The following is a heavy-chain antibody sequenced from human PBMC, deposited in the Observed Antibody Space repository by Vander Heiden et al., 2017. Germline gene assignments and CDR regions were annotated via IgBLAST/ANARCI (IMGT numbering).Heavy chain of an antibody. J-gene: IGHJ4*02. V-gene: IGHV6-1*01. CDR3: ARTAAHLIDY. D-gene: IGHD6-6*01. CDR2: TYYRSKWYN. Sequence: HVQLQQSGPGLVKPSQTLPLTRPISGDSVSSKSAAWIWIRQTPSRGLEWRGRTYYRSKWYNEYAVTGKSRITINPDTSKNQFSLQLNSVTPEDTAVYYCARTAAHLIDYWGQGTQVTVSS. CDR1: GDSVSSKSAA.